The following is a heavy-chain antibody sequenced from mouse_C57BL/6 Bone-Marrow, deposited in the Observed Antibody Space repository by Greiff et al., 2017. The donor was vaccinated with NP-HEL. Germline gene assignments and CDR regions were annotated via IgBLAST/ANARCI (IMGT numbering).Heavy chain of an antibody. CDR1: GFSFNTYA. V-gene: IGHV10-1*01. Sequence: EVHLVESGGGLVQPKGSLKLSCAASGFSFNTYAMNWVRQAPGKGLEWVARIRSKSNNYATYYADSVKDRFTISRDDSESMLYLQMNNLKTEDTAMYYCVRHERLRRNYAMDYWGQGTSVTVSS. J-gene: IGHJ4*01. CDR3: VRHERLRRNYAMDY. D-gene: IGHD2-4*01. CDR2: IRSKSNNYAT.